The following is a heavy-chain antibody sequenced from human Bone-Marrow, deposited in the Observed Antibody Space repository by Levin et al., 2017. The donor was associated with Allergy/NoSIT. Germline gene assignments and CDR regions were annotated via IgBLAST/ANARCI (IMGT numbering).Heavy chain of an antibody. CDR1: GGSISSGGYS. J-gene: IGHJ3*02. V-gene: IGHV4-30-2*01. D-gene: IGHD7-27*01. CDR3: ASLNWGWGGAFDI. CDR2: IYHSGST. Sequence: SETLSLTCAVSGGSISSGGYSWSWIRQPPGKGLEWIGYIYHSGSTYYNPSLKSRVTISVDRSKNQFSLKLSSVTAADTAVYYCASLNWGWGGAFDIWGQGTMVTVSS.